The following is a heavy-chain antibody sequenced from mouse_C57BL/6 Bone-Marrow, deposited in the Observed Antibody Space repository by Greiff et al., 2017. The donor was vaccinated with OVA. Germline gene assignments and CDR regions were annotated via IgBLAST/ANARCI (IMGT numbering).Heavy chain of an antibody. J-gene: IGHJ3*01. CDR1: GYTFTSYG. D-gene: IGHD2-4*01. Sequence: QVQLQQSGAELARPGASVKLSCKASGYTFTSYGISWVKQRTGQGLEWIGEIYPRSGNTYYNEKFKGKATLTADKSSSPAYMELRSLTSEDSAVYFCARFDYVAWFAYWGQGTLVTVSA. V-gene: IGHV1-81*01. CDR3: ARFDYVAWFAY. CDR2: IYPRSGNT.